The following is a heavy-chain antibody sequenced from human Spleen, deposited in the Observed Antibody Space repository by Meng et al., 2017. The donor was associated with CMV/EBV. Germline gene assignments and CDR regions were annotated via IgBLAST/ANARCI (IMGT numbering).Heavy chain of an antibody. CDR2: IYYSGST. CDR3: ARDSAGLKDIVVYNYRAFDI. CDR1: GGSISSSSYY. V-gene: IGHV4-39*02. D-gene: IGHD2-15*01. Sequence: SETLSLTCTVSGGSISSSSYYWGWIRQPPGKGLEWIGSIYYSGSTYYNPSLKSRVTISVDTSKNQFSLKLSSVTAADTAVYYCARDSAGLKDIVVYNYRAFDIWGQGTMVTVSS. J-gene: IGHJ3*02.